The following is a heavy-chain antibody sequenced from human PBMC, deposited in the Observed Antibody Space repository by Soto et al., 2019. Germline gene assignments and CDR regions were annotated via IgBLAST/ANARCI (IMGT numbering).Heavy chain of an antibody. CDR3: AREPPGYSSSWYRYYYYYGMDV. D-gene: IGHD6-13*01. CDR1: GYTFTGYY. J-gene: IGHJ6*02. V-gene: IGHV1-2*02. CDR2: INPNSGGT. Sequence: PSVKVSCKASGYTFTGYYMHWVRQAPGQGLGWMGWINPNSGGTNYAQKFQGRVTMTRGTSISTAYMELSRLRSDDTAVYYCAREPPGYSSSWYRYYYYYGMDVWGQGTTVTVSS.